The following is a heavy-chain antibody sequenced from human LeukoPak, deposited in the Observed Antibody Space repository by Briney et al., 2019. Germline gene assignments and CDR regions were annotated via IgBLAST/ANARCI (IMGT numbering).Heavy chain of an antibody. Sequence: SETLSLTCTVSGGSISSSSYYWGWLRQPPGKGLEWIGSIYYSGSTYYNPSLKSRVTISVDTSKNQFSLKLSSVTAADTAVFYCARGGTRAFDIWGQGTMVTVSS. CDR2: IYYSGST. CDR1: GGSISSSSYY. J-gene: IGHJ3*02. V-gene: IGHV4-39*07. D-gene: IGHD1-1*01. CDR3: ARGGTRAFDI.